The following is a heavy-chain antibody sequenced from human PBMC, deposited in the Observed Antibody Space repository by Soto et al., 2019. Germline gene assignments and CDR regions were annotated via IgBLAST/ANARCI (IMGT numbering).Heavy chain of an antibody. J-gene: IGHJ5*02. Sequence: SETLCLTCAVAGGSIGSGGYSWSWIRQPPGKGLEWIGYIYHSGSTYYNPSLKSRVTISVDRSKNQFSLKLSSVTAADTAVYYCARVPSPWGQGTLVTVSS. V-gene: IGHV4-30-2*01. CDR3: ARVPSP. CDR1: GGSIGSGGYS. CDR2: IYHSGST.